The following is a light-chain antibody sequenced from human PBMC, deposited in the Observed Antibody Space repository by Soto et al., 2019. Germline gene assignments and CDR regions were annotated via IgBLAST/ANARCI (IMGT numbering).Light chain of an antibody. CDR1: QSVNSY. CDR3: QQGSNWPLT. Sequence: EIVLTQSPATLSLSPGERGTLSCRASQSVNSYLAWYQQKPGQAPRLLIYDASKRATGIPARFSGSGSGTDFTLTISSLEPEDVAVYFCQQGSNWPLTFGGGTKVEIK. CDR2: DAS. V-gene: IGKV3-11*01. J-gene: IGKJ4*01.